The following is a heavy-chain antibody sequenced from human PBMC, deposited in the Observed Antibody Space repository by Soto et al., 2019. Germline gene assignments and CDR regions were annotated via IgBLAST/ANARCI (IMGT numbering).Heavy chain of an antibody. J-gene: IGHJ4*02. CDR1: GGSVSSGSYY. CDR3: ARDRHYYDSSRGFDY. V-gene: IGHV4-61*01. D-gene: IGHD3-22*01. CDR2: IDYSGST. Sequence: QVQLQESGPGLVKPSETLSLTCTVSGGSVSSGSYYWSWIRQPPGKGLEWIGYIDYSGSTNYNPSLKSRVTISVDTPKNQFALKLSSVTAADTAVYYCARDRHYYDSSRGFDYWGQGTLVTVSS.